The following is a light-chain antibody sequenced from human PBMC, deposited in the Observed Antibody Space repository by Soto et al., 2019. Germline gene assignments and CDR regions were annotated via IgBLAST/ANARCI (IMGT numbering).Light chain of an antibody. CDR1: QSISVY. V-gene: IGKV1-39*01. CDR2: AAS. Sequence: DLPMTQSPSSLSASVGDRVTITCRASQSISVYLNWYQQKPGKAPKLLISAASRLQSGVPSTFSGSGSGTDFTLTISTLQPEDFATYYCQQSISAPLTFGGGTKVEIK. J-gene: IGKJ4*01. CDR3: QQSISAPLT.